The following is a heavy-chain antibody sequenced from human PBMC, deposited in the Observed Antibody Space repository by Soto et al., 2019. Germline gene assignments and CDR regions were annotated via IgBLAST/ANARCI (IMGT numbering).Heavy chain of an antibody. CDR3: ARQIFAADY. CDR1: GGTFDHAA. CDR2: INPMFNST. J-gene: IGHJ4*02. Sequence: QVQLVQSGAEVKKPGSSVKVSCEAPGGTFDHAAITWVRQAPGQGLEWMGGINPMFNSTHYAQKFQGRVTITSDAATRTAFIELRRLRSDDTAVYYCARQIFAADYWGQGTLLIVSS. V-gene: IGHV1-69*01. D-gene: IGHD3-9*01.